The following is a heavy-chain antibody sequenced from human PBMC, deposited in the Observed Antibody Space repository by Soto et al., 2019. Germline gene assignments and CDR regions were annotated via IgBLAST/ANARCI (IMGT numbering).Heavy chain of an antibody. Sequence: QVQLVQSGAVMKKPGASVKVSCKASGYSFTDYYVHWVRQAPGHGLGWMGIINPSGGSTNYAQKLQGRVTITRDTSTSTVYMELSSLRSEDTAVYYCARDRNAYFDYWGQGTLVTVSS. J-gene: IGHJ4*02. CDR3: ARDRNAYFDY. D-gene: IGHD1-1*01. V-gene: IGHV1-46*03. CDR2: INPSGGST. CDR1: GYSFTDYY.